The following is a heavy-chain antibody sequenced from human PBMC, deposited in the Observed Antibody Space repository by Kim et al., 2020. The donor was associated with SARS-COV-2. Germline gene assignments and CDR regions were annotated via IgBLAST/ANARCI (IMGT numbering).Heavy chain of an antibody. CDR2: IVVGSGVT. CDR3: AAFGVSPSGSYPFGN. D-gene: IGHD1-26*01. V-gene: IGHV1-58*01. J-gene: IGHJ4*02. Sequence: SVKVSCKSFGFTFSTSAVQWVRQARGQRLECLGWIVVGSGVTKSAQKFQERVTITRDTSISTAYMELNSLTFDDTAVYYCAAFGVSPSGSYPFGNWGQRTLVSVSS. CDR1: GFTFSTSA.